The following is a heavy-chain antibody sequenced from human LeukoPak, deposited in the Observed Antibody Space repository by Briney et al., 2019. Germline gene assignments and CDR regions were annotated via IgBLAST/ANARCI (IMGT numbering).Heavy chain of an antibody. CDR3: ARDIEAAGLFLDY. CDR1: GFTFSSYW. D-gene: IGHD6-13*01. CDR2: MKYDGSEK. Sequence: GGSLRLSCAASGFTFSSYWMSWVGQAPGKGLEWVANMKYDGSEKYYVDSVKGRFTISRDNAKNSLYLQMNSLRAEDMAVYYCARDIEAAGLFLDYWGQGTLVTVSS. V-gene: IGHV3-7*01. J-gene: IGHJ4*02.